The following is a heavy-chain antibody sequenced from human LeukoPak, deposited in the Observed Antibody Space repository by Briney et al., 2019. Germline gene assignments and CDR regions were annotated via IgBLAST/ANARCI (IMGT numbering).Heavy chain of an antibody. CDR3: ARDPLHRPVSFYDFWSGYPDR. CDR1: GFTFSSYA. CDR2: ISGSGGST. D-gene: IGHD3-3*01. J-gene: IGHJ4*02. V-gene: IGHV3-23*01. Sequence: PGGSLRLSCAASGFTFSSYAMSWVRQAPGKGLEWVSAISGSGGSTYYADSVKGRFTISRDNSKNTLYLQMNSLRAEDTAVYYCARDPLHRPVSFYDFWSGYPDRWGQGTLVTVSS.